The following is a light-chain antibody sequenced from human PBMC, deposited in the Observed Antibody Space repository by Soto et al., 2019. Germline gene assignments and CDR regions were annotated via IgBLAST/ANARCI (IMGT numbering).Light chain of an antibody. CDR2: GAS. J-gene: IGKJ1*01. Sequence: DIVLTQSPGTLSLSPGERATLSCRASRSVSANYLAWYQQRPGQAPRLLIYGASSRATGVPDRFSGSGSGTDFTLTISSLEAEDFAVYYCQQYNNSLWTFGQGTKVDIK. CDR3: QQYNNSLWT. V-gene: IGKV3-20*01. CDR1: RSVSANY.